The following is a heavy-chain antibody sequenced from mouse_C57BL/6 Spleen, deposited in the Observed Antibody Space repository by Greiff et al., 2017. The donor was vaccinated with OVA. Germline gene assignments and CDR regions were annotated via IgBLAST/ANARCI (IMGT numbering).Heavy chain of an antibody. D-gene: IGHD2-4*01. Sequence: VKLVESGPGLVAPSQSLSITCTVSGFSLTSSGVSWVRQPPGKGLEWLGVIWGDGSTNYHSALISRLSISKDNSKSQVFLKLNSLQTDDTATYYCAKERDDYDVNYYAMDYWGQGTSVTVSS. J-gene: IGHJ4*01. CDR1: GFSLTSSG. CDR3: AKERDDYDVNYYAMDY. V-gene: IGHV2-3*01. CDR2: IWGDGST.